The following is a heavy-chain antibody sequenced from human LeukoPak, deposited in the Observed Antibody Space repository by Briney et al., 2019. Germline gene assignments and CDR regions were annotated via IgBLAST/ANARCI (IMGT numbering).Heavy chain of an antibody. CDR1: GFTLSRYD. V-gene: IGHV3-30*03. J-gene: IGHJ4*02. CDR3: ARGGGTARLDFWD. D-gene: IGHD6-6*01. Sequence: GGPLRLSCAASGFTLSRYDVQGLPQAPGKGLEGFSSISNGRSNIYYADSVKGRFTISRDNAKNTLYLQMNSLRAEDTAVYYCARGGGTARLDFWDRGQGAMVT. CDR2: ISNGRSNI.